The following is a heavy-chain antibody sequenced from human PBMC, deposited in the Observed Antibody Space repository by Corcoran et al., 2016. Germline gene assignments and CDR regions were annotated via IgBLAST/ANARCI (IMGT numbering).Heavy chain of an antibody. V-gene: IGHV2-70*04. Sequence: QVTLKESGPALVKPTQTLTLTCGFSGFSLSTSGMRVSWFRQPPGKALEWLARIDWDDDKFYSTSLKTRLIISKDTSKNQVVLTMTNMDPVDTATYYCARTSSGSLPDYWGQGTLVTVSS. CDR3: ARTSSGSLPDY. D-gene: IGHD2-15*01. CDR2: IDWDDDK. CDR1: GFSLSTSGMR. J-gene: IGHJ4*02.